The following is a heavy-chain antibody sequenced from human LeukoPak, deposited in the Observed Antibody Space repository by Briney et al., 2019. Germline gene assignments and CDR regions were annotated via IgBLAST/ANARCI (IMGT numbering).Heavy chain of an antibody. CDR2: IIPIFGTA. J-gene: IGHJ5*02. V-gene: IGHV1-69*06. CDR1: GGTFSTYA. D-gene: IGHD3-10*01. CDR3: ARDTTRGYYYGSGSPCWFDP. Sequence: ASVKVSCKASGGTFSTYAINWVRQAPGQGLEWMGGIIPIFGTANYTQKFQGRVTITADKSTSTAYMELSRLRSDDTAVYYCARDTTRGYYYGSGSPCWFDPWGQGTLVTVSS.